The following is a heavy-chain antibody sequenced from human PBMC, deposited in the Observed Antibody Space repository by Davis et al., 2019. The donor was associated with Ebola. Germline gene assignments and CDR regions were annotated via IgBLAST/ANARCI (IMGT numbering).Heavy chain of an antibody. D-gene: IGHD6-13*01. CDR1: GFTFDDYA. CDR2: ISWNSGSI. J-gene: IGHJ6*02. Sequence: PGGSLRLSCAASGFTFDDYAMHWVRQAPGKGLEWVSGISWNSGSIGYADSVKGRFTISRDNSKNTLYLQMNSLRAEDTAVYYCANSPWYSRDHYGMDVWDQGTTVTVSS. V-gene: IGHV3-9*01. CDR3: ANSPWYSRDHYGMDV.